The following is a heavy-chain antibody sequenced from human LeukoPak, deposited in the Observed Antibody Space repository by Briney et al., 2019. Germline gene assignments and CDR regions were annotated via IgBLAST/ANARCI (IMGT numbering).Heavy chain of an antibody. Sequence: GGSLRLSCAASGFTVSSNYMSWVRQAPGKGPEWVSVIYSGGSTYYADSVRGRFTISRDNSKNTLYLQMNSLRVEDTAVYYCARDRRGIAAAGSPLVFDYWGQGTLVTVSS. CDR1: GFTVSSNY. J-gene: IGHJ4*02. CDR2: IYSGGST. D-gene: IGHD6-13*01. V-gene: IGHV3-53*01. CDR3: ARDRRGIAAAGSPLVFDY.